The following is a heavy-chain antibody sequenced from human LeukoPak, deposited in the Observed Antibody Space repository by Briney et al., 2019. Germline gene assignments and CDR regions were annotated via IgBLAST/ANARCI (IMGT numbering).Heavy chain of an antibody. D-gene: IGHD3-10*01. CDR2: IIHILGIA. V-gene: IGHV1-69*02. CDR3: ALPYYGSGSLNWFDP. Sequence: SSVKVSCKASGGTFISYTISWVRQAPGQGLEWMGRIIHILGIANYARKFQGRVTITADKSTSTAYMELSSLRSEDTAVYYCALPYYGSGSLNWFDPWGQGTLVTVSS. J-gene: IGHJ5*02. CDR1: GGTFISYT.